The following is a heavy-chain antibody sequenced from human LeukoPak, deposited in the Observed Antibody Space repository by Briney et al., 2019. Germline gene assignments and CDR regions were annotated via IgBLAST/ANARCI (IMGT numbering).Heavy chain of an antibody. D-gene: IGHD2-2*02. CDR1: GFTFDDYA. CDR2: ISWNSGSI. CDR3: AKDTGPSAIALLDV. J-gene: IGHJ6*04. Sequence: PGGSLRLSCAASGFTFDDYAMHWVRQTPGKGLEWVSSISWNSGSIAYADSVKGRFTISRDNTKNSLYLQMFRLRAEDTALYYCAKDTGPSAIALLDVWGKGTTLTVSS. V-gene: IGHV3-9*01.